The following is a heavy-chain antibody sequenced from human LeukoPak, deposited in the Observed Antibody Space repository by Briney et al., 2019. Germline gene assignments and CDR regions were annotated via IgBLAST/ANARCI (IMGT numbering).Heavy chain of an antibody. CDR2: ISYDGSNK. D-gene: IGHD3-10*01. J-gene: IGHJ6*02. Sequence: GRSLRLSCAASGFTFSSYAMHWVRQAPGKGLEWVAVISYDGSNKYYADSVKGRFTISRDNSKNTLYLQMNSLRAEDTAVYYCARDTVRGVSGDYYYYGMDVWGQGTTVTVSS. CDR3: ARDTVRGVSGDYYYYGMDV. CDR1: GFTFSSYA. V-gene: IGHV3-30-3*01.